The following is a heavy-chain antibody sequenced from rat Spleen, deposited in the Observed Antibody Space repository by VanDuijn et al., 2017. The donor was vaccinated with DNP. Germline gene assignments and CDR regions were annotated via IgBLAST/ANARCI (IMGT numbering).Heavy chain of an antibody. CDR3: ARWRIGPHYFDY. CDR2: ISYSGRT. Sequence: EVQLQESGPGLMKPSQSLSLTCSVTGYSITSDYWGWIRKFPGNKMEWIGHISYSGRTTYNPSLKSRISISRDTSKNQFFLQLNSVSTDDTATYYCARWRIGPHYFDYWGQGVMVTVSS. D-gene: IGHD1-11*01. J-gene: IGHJ2*01. CDR1: GYSITSDY. V-gene: IGHV3-1*01.